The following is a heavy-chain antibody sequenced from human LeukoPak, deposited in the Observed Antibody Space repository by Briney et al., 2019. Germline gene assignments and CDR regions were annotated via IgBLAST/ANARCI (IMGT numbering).Heavy chain of an antibody. V-gene: IGHV1-69*13. CDR1: GGTFSSYA. Sequence: SVKVSCKASGGTFSSYAISWVRQAPGQGLEWMGGIIPIFGTANYAQKFQGRVTITADESTSTAYMELSSLRSEDTAVYYCVRAITIFGVVISWGQGTLVTVSS. D-gene: IGHD3-3*01. CDR3: VRAITIFGVVIS. CDR2: IIPIFGTA. J-gene: IGHJ5*02.